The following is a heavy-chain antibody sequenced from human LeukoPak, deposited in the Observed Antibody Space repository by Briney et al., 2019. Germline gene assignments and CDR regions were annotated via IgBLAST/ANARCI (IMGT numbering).Heavy chain of an antibody. V-gene: IGHV4-34*01. CDR2: INHSGST. CDR1: GVSFSGYY. Sequence: SETLSLTCAVYGVSFSGYYWSWIRQPPGKGLEWIGEINHSGSTNYNPSLKSRVTISVDTSKNQFSLKLSSVTAADTAVYYCARFRRLRHYFDYWGQGTLVTVSS. J-gene: IGHJ4*02. D-gene: IGHD5-12*01. CDR3: ARFRRLRHYFDY.